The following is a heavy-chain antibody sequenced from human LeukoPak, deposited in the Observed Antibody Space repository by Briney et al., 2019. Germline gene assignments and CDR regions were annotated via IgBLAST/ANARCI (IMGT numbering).Heavy chain of an antibody. CDR2: ISYDGSNK. J-gene: IGHJ6*02. Sequence: PGRSLRLSCAASGFTFSSYAMHWVRQAPGKGLEWVAVISYDGSNKYYADSVKGRFTISRDNSKNTLYLQMNSLRAEDTAVYYCAKSYDFWSGYSQAYYYYGMDVWGQGTTVTVSS. CDR1: GFTFSSYA. CDR3: AKSYDFWSGYSQAYYYYGMDV. D-gene: IGHD3-3*01. V-gene: IGHV3-30-3*01.